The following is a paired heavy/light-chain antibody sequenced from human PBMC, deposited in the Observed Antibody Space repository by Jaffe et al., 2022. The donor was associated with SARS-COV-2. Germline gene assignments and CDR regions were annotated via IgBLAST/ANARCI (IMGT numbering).Light chain of an antibody. CDR2: GVN. J-gene: IGLJ1*01. CDR3: SSYGGSSIPYV. CDR1: SSDIGGYDY. Sequence: QSALTQPPSASGSSGQSVTISCTGTSSDIGGYDYVSWYQQYPGKAPKLIIFGVNKRPSGVPDRFSASKSGNTASLTVSGLQAEDEADYYCSSYGGSSIPYVFGTGTKVTVL. V-gene: IGLV2-8*01.
Heavy chain of an antibody. CDR2: IKSKTDGGTA. V-gene: IGHV3-15*01. D-gene: IGHD5-12*01. Sequence: EVQLVESRGGLVKPGGSLRLSCAASGFNFNNAWMNWVRQAPGKGPEWVGRIKSKTDGGTAEYAAPVKGRFTISREDSKNTLYLQMNSLKPEDTAVYYCILDFVATFYGVDVWGQGTTVTVSS. J-gene: IGHJ6*02. CDR1: GFNFNNAW. CDR3: ILDFVATFYGVDV.